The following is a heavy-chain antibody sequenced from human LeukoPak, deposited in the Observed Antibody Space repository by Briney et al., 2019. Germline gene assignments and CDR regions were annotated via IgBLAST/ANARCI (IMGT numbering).Heavy chain of an antibody. CDR3: ARGTATTVGIDY. Sequence: GGSLRLSCATSGFTFSIHWMHWVRQAPGEGLVWVSHINTDGSSTTYGDPAKGRFTVSRDSATLFLQMNSLRVDDTAIYYCARGTATTVGIDYWGLGTLVTVSS. CDR2: INTDGSST. CDR1: GFTFSIHW. J-gene: IGHJ4*02. V-gene: IGHV3-74*01. D-gene: IGHD1/OR15-1a*01.